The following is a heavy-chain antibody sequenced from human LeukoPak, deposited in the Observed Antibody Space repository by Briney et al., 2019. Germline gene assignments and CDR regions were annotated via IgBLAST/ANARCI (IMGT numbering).Heavy chain of an antibody. CDR1: GGTFSSYA. CDR3: ARDPPRGTAPGY. V-gene: IGHV1-69*05. D-gene: IGHD5-18*01. CDR2: IIPIFGTA. J-gene: IGHJ1*01. Sequence: GASVKVPCKASGGTFSSYAISWVPQAPGQGLEWMGGIIPIFGTANYAQKFQGRVTITTDESTSTAYMELSSLRSEDTAVYYCARDPPRGTAPGYWGQGTLVTVSS.